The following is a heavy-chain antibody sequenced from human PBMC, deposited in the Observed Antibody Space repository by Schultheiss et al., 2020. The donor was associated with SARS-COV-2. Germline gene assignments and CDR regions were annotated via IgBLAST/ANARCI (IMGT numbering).Heavy chain of an antibody. V-gene: IGHV1-18*01. CDR3: ARGSHGDSHDY. Sequence: ASVKVSCKASGYTFTSYGISWVRQAPGQGLEWMGCVNPNSGATNYAQKLQGRVTMTTDTSTSTAYMELRSLSSDDTAVYYCARGSHGDSHDYWGQGTLVT. D-gene: IGHD4-17*01. J-gene: IGHJ4*02. CDR1: GYTFTSYG. CDR2: VNPNSGAT.